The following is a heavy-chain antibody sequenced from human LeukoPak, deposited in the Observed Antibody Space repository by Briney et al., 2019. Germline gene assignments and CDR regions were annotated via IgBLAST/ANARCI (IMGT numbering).Heavy chain of an antibody. J-gene: IGHJ5*02. V-gene: IGHV1-69*13. CDR3: ARDNPGYGDYDNWFDP. CDR2: IIPIFGTA. D-gene: IGHD4-17*01. Sequence: SVKVSCKASGYTFTSYGISWVRQAPGQGLEWMGGIIPIFGTANYAQKFQGRVTITADESTSTAYMELSSLRSEDTAVYYCARDNPGYGDYDNWFDPWGQGTLVTVSS. CDR1: GYTFTSYG.